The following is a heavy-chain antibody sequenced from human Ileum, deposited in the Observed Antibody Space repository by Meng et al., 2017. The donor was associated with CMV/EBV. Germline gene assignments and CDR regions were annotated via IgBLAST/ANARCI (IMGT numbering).Heavy chain of an antibody. J-gene: IGHJ4*02. D-gene: IGHD4-17*01. Sequence: QWVPCGAVVKKPGASWKVSCKASVYTFVGYYIHWIRQAPGQGFEWMGWINPNTGDTDYAQKFRDRVTMTRDTSISTVFMDLNWLKSDDTAVYYCARGPSNGDFDYWGQGTLVTVSS. V-gene: IGHV1-2*02. CDR2: INPNTGDT. CDR3: ARGPSNGDFDY. CDR1: VYTFVGYY.